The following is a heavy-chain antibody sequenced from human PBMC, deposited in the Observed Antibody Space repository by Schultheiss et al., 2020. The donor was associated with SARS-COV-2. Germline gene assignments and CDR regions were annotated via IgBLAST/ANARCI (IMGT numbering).Heavy chain of an antibody. CDR3: SRGLLWFGVISHFED. CDR2: ISGGGGST. V-gene: IGHV3-23*01. CDR1: GFTFSSYA. J-gene: IGHJ4*02. Sequence: GGSLRLSCAASGFTFSSYAMSWVRQAPGKGLEWVSAISGGGGSTYYADSVKGRFTISRDISKNTLSLQMNSLRADDTAVYYCSRGLLWFGVISHFEDWGQGTLVTVSS. D-gene: IGHD3-10*01.